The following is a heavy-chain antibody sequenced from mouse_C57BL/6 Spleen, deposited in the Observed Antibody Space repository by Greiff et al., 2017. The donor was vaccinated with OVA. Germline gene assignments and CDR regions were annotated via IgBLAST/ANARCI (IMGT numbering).Heavy chain of an antibody. Sequence: EVQLQESGPGLAKPSQTLSLTCSVTGYSITSDYWNWIRKFPGNKLEYMGYISYSGSTYNNPSLKSRISITRDTSKSQYYLQLNSVTTEDTATSYCASYNDSTGVADVDVWGTGTTVTVSS. V-gene: IGHV3-8*01. CDR1: GYSITSDY. D-gene: IGHD1-1*01. CDR3: ASYNDSTGVADVDV. J-gene: IGHJ1*03. CDR2: ISYSGST.